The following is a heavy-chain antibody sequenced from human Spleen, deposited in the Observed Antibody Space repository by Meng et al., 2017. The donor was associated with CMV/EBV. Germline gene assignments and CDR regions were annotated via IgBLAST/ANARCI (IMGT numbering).Heavy chain of an antibody. CDR2: IYDSGNT. J-gene: IGHJ6*02. CDR1: GDSISSNXYY. D-gene: IGHD2-15*01. CDR3: ARQQVGSMDV. V-gene: IGHV4-39*01. Sequence: SETLSLTXNVSGDSISSNXYYWGWIRQPPGKGLEWIGSIYDSGNTYXNTSLKSRVTISVDTSKNQFSPKXSSXTAADTAVYYCARQQVGSMDVWGQGTTVTVSS.